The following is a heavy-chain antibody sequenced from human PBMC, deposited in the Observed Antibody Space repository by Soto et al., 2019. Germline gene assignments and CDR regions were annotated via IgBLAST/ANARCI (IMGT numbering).Heavy chain of an antibody. CDR2: IYYSGST. CDR3: AGGIVVVVAATERELKDYYYYGMDV. Sequence: QVQLQESGPGLVKPSQTLSLTCTVSGGSISSGDYYWSWIRQPPGKGLEWIGYIYYSGSTYYNPSLKSRVTISVDTSKNQFSLKLSSVTAADTAVYYCAGGIVVVVAATERELKDYYYYGMDVWGQGTTVTVSS. J-gene: IGHJ6*02. CDR1: GGSISSGDYY. V-gene: IGHV4-30-4*01. D-gene: IGHD2-15*01.